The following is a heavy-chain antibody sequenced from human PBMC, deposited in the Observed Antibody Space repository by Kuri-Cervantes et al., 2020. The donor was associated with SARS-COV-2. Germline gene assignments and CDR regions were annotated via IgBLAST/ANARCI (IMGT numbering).Heavy chain of an antibody. CDR3: VKVSRGSPEYY. V-gene: IGHV3-30*18. CDR2: ISNDGKNK. Sequence: GGSLRLSCAASGFNFSRTDMHWVRQAPGKGLEWVAVISNDGKNKKCIASGKGRFTISRDNSKNTLFLQMSSLRTEDTSIYYCVKVSRGSPEYYWGQGILVTVSS. J-gene: IGHJ4*02. CDR1: GFNFSRTD. D-gene: IGHD1-26*01.